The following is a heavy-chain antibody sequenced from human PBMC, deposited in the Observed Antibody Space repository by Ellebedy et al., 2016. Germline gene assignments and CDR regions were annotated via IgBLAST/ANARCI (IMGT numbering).Heavy chain of an antibody. V-gene: IGHV1-8*01. D-gene: IGHD6-13*01. CDR2: MSPSHGTT. J-gene: IGHJ4*02. CDR3: GRGITAGLDY. Sequence: ASVKVSCKGSGYTFTSFDINWVRQAPGQGLEWMGYMSPSHGTTGIAQKFQGRVTMTRDTSISTFYMELSSLRSEDTAVYYCGRGITAGLDYWGQGTLVTVSS. CDR1: GYTFTSFD.